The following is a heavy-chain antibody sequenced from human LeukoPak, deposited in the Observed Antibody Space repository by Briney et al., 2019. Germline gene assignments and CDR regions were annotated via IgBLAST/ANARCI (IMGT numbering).Heavy chain of an antibody. D-gene: IGHD4-11*01. CDR3: ARASSPYNWYFNV. Sequence: ASVRVTCEASGFTLSNYGISWVRQAPGQGLEWMGWIAADNGGSSYTQKFQGRVTMTTDTSTSTVYMDLRSLRTDDTAVYYCARASSPYNWYFNVWGRGTLVTVSS. CDR1: GFTLSNYG. CDR2: IAADNGGS. V-gene: IGHV1-18*01. J-gene: IGHJ2*01.